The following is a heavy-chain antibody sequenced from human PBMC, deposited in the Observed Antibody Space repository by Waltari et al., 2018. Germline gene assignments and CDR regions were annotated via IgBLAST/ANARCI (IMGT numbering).Heavy chain of an antibody. Sequence: QVQLQESGPGLVKPSETLSLTCAVSGYSISSGYYWGWIRQPPGKGLEWIGSIYHSGRNYSHPSPKSRVNISVDTSQNQFSLKVRPVTAADTAVDYWARPPSDIWSGYYSGFDYWGQGTLVTVSS. CDR3: ARPPSDIWSGYYSGFDY. CDR1: GYSISSGYY. V-gene: IGHV4-38-2*01. J-gene: IGHJ4*02. CDR2: IYHSGRN. D-gene: IGHD3-3*01.